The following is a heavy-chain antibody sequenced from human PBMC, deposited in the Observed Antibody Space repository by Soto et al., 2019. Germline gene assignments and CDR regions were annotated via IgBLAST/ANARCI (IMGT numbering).Heavy chain of an antibody. J-gene: IGHJ4*02. V-gene: IGHV4-59*01. CDR1: GGSISSYY. CDR2: IYYSGST. CDR3: ARLVYDTRLNYMYFDF. D-gene: IGHD3-10*01. Sequence: SETLSLTCTVSGGSISSYYWSWIRQPPGKGLEWIGYIYYSGSTNYNPSLKSRVTISVDTSKNQFSLKLSSVTAADTAIYFCARLVYDTRLNYMYFDFWGQGTLVTVSA.